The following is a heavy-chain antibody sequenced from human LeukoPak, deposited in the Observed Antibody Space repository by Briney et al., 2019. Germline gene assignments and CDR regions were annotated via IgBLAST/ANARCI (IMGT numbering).Heavy chain of an antibody. J-gene: IGHJ4*02. Sequence: PGGSLRLSCAASGFTFSTYGMHWVRQAPGKGLEWVAVISYDGSNKYYADSVKGRFTISRDNSKNTLYLQMNSPRAEDTAVYYCANREYHLPALYWGQGTLVTVSS. CDR2: ISYDGSNK. D-gene: IGHD2-2*01. CDR1: GFTFSTYG. V-gene: IGHV3-30*18. CDR3: ANREYHLPALY.